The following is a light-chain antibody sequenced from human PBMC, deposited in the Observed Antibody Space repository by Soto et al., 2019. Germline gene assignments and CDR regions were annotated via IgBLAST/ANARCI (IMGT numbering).Light chain of an antibody. Sequence: QSALTQPPSASGSPGESLIIYCTGTKNDIGVYDFVSWYQHHPGKAPRLIIYEVVQRPSGVPDRFSGSKSGNTASLTVSGLQAADEADYFCRSYAGSNTYVFGSGTKLTVL. CDR1: KNDIGVYDF. CDR2: EVV. V-gene: IGLV2-8*01. CDR3: RSYAGSNTYV. J-gene: IGLJ1*01.